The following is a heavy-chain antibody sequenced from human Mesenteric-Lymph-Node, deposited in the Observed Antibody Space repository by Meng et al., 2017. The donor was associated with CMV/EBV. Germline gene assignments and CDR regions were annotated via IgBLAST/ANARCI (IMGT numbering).Heavy chain of an antibody. J-gene: IGHJ2*01. CDR2: IYYSGNT. Sequence: SETLSLTCTVSGGSISSYYWSWIRQLPGKGLEWIGYIYYSGNTKYNPSLKSRVTISVDTSKHQFSLKLSSVAAADTAVYYCARTSEWGTWYFDLWGRGALVTVSS. CDR3: ARTSEWGTWYFDL. D-gene: IGHD3-3*01. CDR1: GGSISSYY. V-gene: IGHV4-59*01.